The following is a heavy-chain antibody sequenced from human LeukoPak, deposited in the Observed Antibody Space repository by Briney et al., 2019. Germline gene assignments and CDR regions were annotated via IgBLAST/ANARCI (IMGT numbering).Heavy chain of an antibody. V-gene: IGHV4-4*07. Sequence: SETLSLTCNVSGGPIISYYWSWIRQPAGKGLEWIGRIFGSGGTSYNPSLKSRVTLSVDSSKNQFSLKLSSVTAADTAVYYCVRGPTYSSRWYMDYWGQGTLVTVSS. CDR3: VRGPTYSSRWYMDY. CDR2: IFGSGGT. D-gene: IGHD6-13*01. CDR1: GGPIISYY. J-gene: IGHJ4*02.